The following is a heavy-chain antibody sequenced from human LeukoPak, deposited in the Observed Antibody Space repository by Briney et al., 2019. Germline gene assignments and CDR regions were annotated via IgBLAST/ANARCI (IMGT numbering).Heavy chain of an antibody. CDR2: MNPNSGNT. V-gene: IGHV1-8*03. Sequence: ASVKVSCKASGYTFTRYDINWVRQATGQGLEWMGWMNPNSGNTGYAQKFQDRVTITRDTSMSTAYMELSSLRSEDTAVYYCARAERRSYDFWGDQHYYYMDVWGEGTTATVSS. D-gene: IGHD3-3*01. CDR1: GYTFTRYD. CDR3: ARAERRSYDFWGDQHYYYMDV. J-gene: IGHJ6*03.